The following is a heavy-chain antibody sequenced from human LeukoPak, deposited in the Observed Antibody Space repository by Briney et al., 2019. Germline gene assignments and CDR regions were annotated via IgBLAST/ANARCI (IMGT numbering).Heavy chain of an antibody. D-gene: IGHD2-2*01. CDR3: ARLGPDIVVVPAAMVHYYYGMDV. CDR2: INHSGGT. J-gene: IGHJ6*02. CDR1: GGSFSGYY. Sequence: PSETLSLTCAVYGGSFSGYYWSWIRQPPGKGLEWIGEINHSGGTNYNPSLKSRVTISVDTSKNQFSLKLSSVTAADTAVYYCARLGPDIVVVPAAMVHYYYGMDVWGQGTTVTVSS. V-gene: IGHV4-34*01.